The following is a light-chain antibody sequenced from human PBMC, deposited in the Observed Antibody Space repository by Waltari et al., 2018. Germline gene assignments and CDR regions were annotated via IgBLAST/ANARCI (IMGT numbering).Light chain of an antibody. CDR3: TSYTSTSTLVV. Sequence: QSALTQPASVSGSPGQSITISCSGSSSDVGGYNYVAWYQQHPGKAPNLMIYDVTIRPSGVSNRFSGSKSGYTASLTISGLQADDEADYYCTSYTSTSTLVVFGGGTKLTVL. J-gene: IGLJ2*01. V-gene: IGLV2-14*03. CDR1: SSDVGGYNY. CDR2: DVT.